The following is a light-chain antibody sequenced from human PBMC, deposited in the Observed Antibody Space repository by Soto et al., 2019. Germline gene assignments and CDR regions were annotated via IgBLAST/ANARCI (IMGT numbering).Light chain of an antibody. Sequence: AIRMTQSPSSFSASTGDRVTITCRASQGISSYLAWYQQKPGKAPKLLIYAASTLQSGVPSRFSGGGSGTDFTLTISCLQSEDFATYYCQQYNAYSAWTFGHGTKVDIX. CDR2: AAS. CDR3: QQYNAYSAWT. J-gene: IGKJ1*01. V-gene: IGKV1-8*01. CDR1: QGISSY.